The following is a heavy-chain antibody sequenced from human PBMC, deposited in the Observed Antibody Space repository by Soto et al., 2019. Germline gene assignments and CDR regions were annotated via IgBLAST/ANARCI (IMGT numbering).Heavy chain of an antibody. D-gene: IGHD3-16*01. J-gene: IGHJ5*02. Sequence: QITLKESGPTLVKPTQTLTLTGTFSGFSRSTSGVGVGWIRQPPGKALEWLALIYWDDDKRYSPSLKSRLTITKDTSKNQVVLTMTNMDPVDTATYYCALGGRYNNWFDPWGQGTLVTVSS. CDR3: ALGGRYNNWFDP. CDR2: IYWDDDK. CDR1: GFSRSTSGVG. V-gene: IGHV2-5*02.